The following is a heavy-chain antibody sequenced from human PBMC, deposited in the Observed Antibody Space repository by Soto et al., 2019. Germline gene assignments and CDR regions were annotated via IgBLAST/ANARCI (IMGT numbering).Heavy chain of an antibody. CDR2: IFPDDSDT. D-gene: IGHD3-16*01. Sequence: PGESLTISCKASGYIIKNYWIGWVRQMPGQGLEWMGIIFPDDSDTRYSPSFQGHVTISVDKSISTAYVQWSSLKASDSAIYYCFRGGVTSRTFDYWGQGTLVTVS. CDR1: GYIIKNYW. CDR3: FRGGVTSRTFDY. J-gene: IGHJ4*02. V-gene: IGHV5-51*01.